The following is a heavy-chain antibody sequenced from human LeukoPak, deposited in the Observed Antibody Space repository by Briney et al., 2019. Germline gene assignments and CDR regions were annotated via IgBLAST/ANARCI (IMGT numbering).Heavy chain of an antibody. Sequence: GGSLRLSCAASGFTYTTYWMHWVRQAPGKGLVWVSRINTDGSSASYADSVKGRFTISRDTAKNTLYLQMNSLRAEDTAVYYCARGDYAFDIWGQGTMVTVSS. D-gene: IGHD2-21*01. CDR2: INTDGSSA. J-gene: IGHJ3*02. V-gene: IGHV3-74*01. CDR1: GFTYTTYW. CDR3: ARGDYAFDI.